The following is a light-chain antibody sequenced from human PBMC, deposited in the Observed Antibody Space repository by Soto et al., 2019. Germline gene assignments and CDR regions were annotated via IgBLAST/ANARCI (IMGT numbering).Light chain of an antibody. Sequence: QSVLTQPPSASGSPGQSVTISCTGTSSDVGGYNYVSWYQQHPGKAPKLMIYEVNKRPSGVPDRFSGSKSGNTASLTVSELQAEDEGDYYCSSHAGSKRVFGTGTKVT. CDR2: EVN. V-gene: IGLV2-8*01. CDR1: SSDVGGYNY. J-gene: IGLJ1*01. CDR3: SSHAGSKRV.